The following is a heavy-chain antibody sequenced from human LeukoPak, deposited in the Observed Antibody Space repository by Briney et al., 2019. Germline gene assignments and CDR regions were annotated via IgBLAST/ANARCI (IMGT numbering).Heavy chain of an antibody. CDR3: ARSGYCSSTNCYTDWFDP. V-gene: IGHV3-30*04. D-gene: IGHD2-2*02. CDR2: ISYDGSNK. CDR1: GFSFSSYA. J-gene: IGHJ5*02. Sequence: GGSLRLSCAASGFSFSSYAIHWVRQAPGKGLEWVAVISYDGSNKYFTDSVKVRFTISRDNSKNTLYLQMNSLRIEDTAVYYCARSGYCSSTNCYTDWFDPWGQGTLVTVSS.